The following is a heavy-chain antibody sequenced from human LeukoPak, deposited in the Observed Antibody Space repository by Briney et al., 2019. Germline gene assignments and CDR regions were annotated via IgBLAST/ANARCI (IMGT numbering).Heavy chain of an antibody. CDR2: IYYSGST. V-gene: IGHV4-61*01. Sequence: SDTLSLTCTVSGRSLSSGSYYWRWLRQPPGRGLEWVGYIYYSGSTNYNPSLKSRVTISVDTSKNQFSLKLSSVTAADTAVYYCARDSSSTSSPWGQGTLVTVSS. CDR3: ARDSSSTSSP. CDR1: GRSLSSGSYY. J-gene: IGHJ5*02. D-gene: IGHD2-2*01.